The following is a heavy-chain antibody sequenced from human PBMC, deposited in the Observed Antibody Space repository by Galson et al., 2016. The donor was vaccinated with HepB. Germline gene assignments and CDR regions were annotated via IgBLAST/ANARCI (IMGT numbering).Heavy chain of an antibody. D-gene: IGHD2-15*01. Sequence: SLRLSCAASGFIFDDYTMHWVRQAPGKGLEWVSLIRWDGGSTYYADSVKGRFNISRDNSKNTLYLQMNSLRAEDTAVYYCAKKITARPWGGSDYWGPGTLVTVSS. CDR2: IRWDGGST. V-gene: IGHV3-43*01. CDR1: GFIFDDYT. CDR3: AKKITARPWGGSDY. J-gene: IGHJ4*02.